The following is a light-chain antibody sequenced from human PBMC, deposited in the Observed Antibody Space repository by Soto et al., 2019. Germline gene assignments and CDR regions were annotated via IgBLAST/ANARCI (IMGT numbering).Light chain of an antibody. Sequence: DIQMTQSPSSLSASVGDRVTITCRASQSISSYLNWYQQKPGKAPKLLICAASSLQSGVPSRFSGSGSGTDFTLTISSLQPEDFATYYCQQSYSTLETFGQGTKLEIK. V-gene: IGKV1-39*01. CDR1: QSISSY. J-gene: IGKJ2*01. CDR2: AAS. CDR3: QQSYSTLET.